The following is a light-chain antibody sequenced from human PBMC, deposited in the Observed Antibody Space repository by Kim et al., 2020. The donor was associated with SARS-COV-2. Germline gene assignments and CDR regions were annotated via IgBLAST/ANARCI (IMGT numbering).Light chain of an antibody. Sequence: DIVLTQSPGTLSLSPGERATLSCRASQSVRNNYLAWYQQKPGQAPRLLIYGASSRATGIPGRFSGSGSGTDFTLTITRLEPEDFAVYSCLQYGSPPQTFGQGTKVDIK. CDR1: QSVRNNY. J-gene: IGKJ1*01. CDR2: GAS. CDR3: LQYGSPPQT. V-gene: IGKV3-20*01.